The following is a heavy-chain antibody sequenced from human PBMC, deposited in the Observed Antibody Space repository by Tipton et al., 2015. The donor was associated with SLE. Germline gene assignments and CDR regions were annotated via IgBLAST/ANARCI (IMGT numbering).Heavy chain of an antibody. V-gene: IGHV3-74*01. Sequence: GSLRLSCAASGFTFSSYAMSWIRQAPGKGLVWVSRINSDGSSTSYADSVKGRFTISRDNAKNSLYLQMNSLRAEDTAVYYCASLIPRYYGMDVWGQGTTVTVSS. CDR1: GFTFSSYA. D-gene: IGHD2-21*01. CDR3: ASLIPRYYGMDV. J-gene: IGHJ6*02. CDR2: INSDGSST.